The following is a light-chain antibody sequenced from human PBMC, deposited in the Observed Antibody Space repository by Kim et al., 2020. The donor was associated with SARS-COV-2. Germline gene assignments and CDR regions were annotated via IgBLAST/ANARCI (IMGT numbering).Light chain of an antibody. J-gene: IGKJ4*01. CDR3: QQYNNWPLT. V-gene: IGKV3-15*01. CDR1: QSVSNN. CDR2: SAS. Sequence: EIVMTQSPATLSVSPGERATLSCRPSQSVSNNYLAWYQQKPGQAPRLLIYSASTRATGIPARFSGSGSGTEFTLTISSLQSEDFAVYYCQQYNNWPLTFGGGTKVDIK.